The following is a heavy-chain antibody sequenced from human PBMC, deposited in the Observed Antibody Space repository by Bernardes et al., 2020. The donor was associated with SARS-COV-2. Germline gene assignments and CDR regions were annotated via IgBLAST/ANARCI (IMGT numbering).Heavy chain of an antibody. D-gene: IGHD6-19*01. Sequence: SETLSLTCTVSGGSISSYYWSWIRQPPGKGLEWIGYIYYSGSTNYNPSLKSRVTISVDTSKNQFSLKLISVTAADTAVYYCASSTHGYSSGWDPYYYYGMDVWGQGTTVTVSS. CDR2: IYYSGST. CDR1: GGSISSYY. J-gene: IGHJ6*02. CDR3: ASSTHGYSSGWDPYYYYGMDV. V-gene: IGHV4-59*01.